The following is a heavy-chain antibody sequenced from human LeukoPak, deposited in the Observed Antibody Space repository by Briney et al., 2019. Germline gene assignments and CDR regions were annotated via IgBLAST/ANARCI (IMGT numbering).Heavy chain of an antibody. V-gene: IGHV3-48*03. Sequence: GGSLRLFCAAWGFTFSSYEMNWVRQASGKGLEGVSYISSSGSTIYYADSVKGRFTISRDNAKNSLYLQMNSLRAEDTAVYYCARGNPYGDYVDYWGQGTLVTVSS. D-gene: IGHD4-17*01. CDR3: ARGNPYGDYVDY. CDR1: GFTFSSYE. CDR2: ISSSGSTI. J-gene: IGHJ4*02.